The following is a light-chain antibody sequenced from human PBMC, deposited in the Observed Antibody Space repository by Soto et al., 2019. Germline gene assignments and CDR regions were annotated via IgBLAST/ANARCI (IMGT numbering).Light chain of an antibody. CDR1: QRVSSP. CDR3: QQYNNWPQYT. V-gene: IGKV3-15*01. CDR2: GAS. J-gene: IGKJ2*01. Sequence: VMTQSPATLSVSPGDRATLSCRASQRVSSPLAWYQQKHGQAPRLLIYGASTSATGIPARFSGSESGTDFPLTISSLQSEDLAFYYCQQYNNWPQYTFGQGTKLEIK.